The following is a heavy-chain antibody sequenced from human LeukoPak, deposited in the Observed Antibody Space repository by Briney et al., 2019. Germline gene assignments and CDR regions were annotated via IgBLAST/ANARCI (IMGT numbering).Heavy chain of an antibody. CDR1: GYTFTSYY. Sequence: SCKASGYTFTSYYMHWVRQAPGKGLEWVAVISYDGSNKYYADSVKGRFTISRDNSKNTLYLQMNSLRAEDTAVYYCARDPMVRDITNFDYWGQGTLVTVSS. D-gene: IGHD3-10*01. J-gene: IGHJ4*02. CDR3: ARDPMVRDITNFDY. V-gene: IGHV3-30-3*01. CDR2: ISYDGSNK.